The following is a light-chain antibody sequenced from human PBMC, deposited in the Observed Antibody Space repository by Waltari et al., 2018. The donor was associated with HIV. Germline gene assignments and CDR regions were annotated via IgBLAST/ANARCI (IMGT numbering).Light chain of an antibody. CDR2: KDS. J-gene: IGLJ2*01. Sequence: SYELTQPPSVAVSPGQTARITCSGDALPKQNAYRYQQEPGQAPVLVIYKDSERPSGIPERFSGSISGTTVTLTISGVQAEDEADYYCQSADSSGTYVVFGGGTKLTVL. CDR3: QSADSSGTYVV. CDR1: ALPKQN. V-gene: IGLV3-25*03.